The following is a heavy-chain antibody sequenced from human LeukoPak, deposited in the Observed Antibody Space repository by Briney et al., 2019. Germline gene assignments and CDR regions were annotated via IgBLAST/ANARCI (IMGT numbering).Heavy chain of an antibody. CDR3: ARVEYCSGGSCYSPFDY. CDR2: ISSSSSYT. D-gene: IGHD2-15*01. V-gene: IGHV3-21*05. Sequence: GGSLRLSCAASGFTFSSYAMHWVRQAPGKGLEWVSYISSSSSYTNYADSVKGRFTISRDNAKNSLYLQMNSLRAEDTAVYYCARVEYCSGGSCYSPFDYWGQGTLVTVSS. CDR1: GFTFSSYA. J-gene: IGHJ4*02.